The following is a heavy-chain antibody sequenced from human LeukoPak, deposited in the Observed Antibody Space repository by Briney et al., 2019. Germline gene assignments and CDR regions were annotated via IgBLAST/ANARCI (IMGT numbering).Heavy chain of an antibody. V-gene: IGHV3-7*03. CDR2: VNKDATAK. CDR3: AREDWFHFDY. D-gene: IGHD3-10*01. Sequence: GGSLRLSCAASGFAFNSSWMSWVRQAPGKGLEWVANVNKDATAKYYVDSVKGRFTISRDNAKNSLYLQMNGLRAEDTAVYYCAREDWFHFDYWGQGTLVTVSS. J-gene: IGHJ4*02. CDR1: GFAFNSSW.